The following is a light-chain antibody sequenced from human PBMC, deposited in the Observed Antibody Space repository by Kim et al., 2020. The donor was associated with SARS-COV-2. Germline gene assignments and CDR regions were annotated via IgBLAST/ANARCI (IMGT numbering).Light chain of an antibody. Sequence: IQLTQSPSSVSATVGDRVTITCRASEYIYTWLAWYQQQPGKAPKLLISGASNLQPGVPPRFNASGSGTDFTLTISRLQPEDFATYYCQELNTFPLTFGGGTKVDIK. J-gene: IGKJ4*01. CDR2: GAS. CDR1: EYIYTW. CDR3: QELNTFPLT. V-gene: IGKV1-12*01.